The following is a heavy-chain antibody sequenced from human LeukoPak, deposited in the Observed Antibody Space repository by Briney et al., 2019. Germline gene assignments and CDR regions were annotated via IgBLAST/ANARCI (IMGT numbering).Heavy chain of an antibody. J-gene: IGHJ4*02. D-gene: IGHD1-26*01. V-gene: IGHV3-23*01. CDR2: ISGSGDDT. Sequence: GGSLRLSCAASGFTFSRYAMNWVRQAPGKGLEWVSAISGSGDDTYYADSVKGRFTISSDNVKSTVYLQMNSLRAEDTAVYYCARDVGSLSYWGQGTLVTVSS. CDR3: ARDVGSLSY. CDR1: GFTFSRYA.